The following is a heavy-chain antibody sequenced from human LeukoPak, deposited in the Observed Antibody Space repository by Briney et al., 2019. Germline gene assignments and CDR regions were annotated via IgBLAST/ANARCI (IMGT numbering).Heavy chain of an antibody. V-gene: IGHV3-13*01. D-gene: IGHD6-19*01. Sequence: PGGSLRLSCAASGFTLIDYDMHWVRQGLGKGLEWVSAIGIRGDTHYSGSVKGRFTISRENAESSLYLQMNSLRAEDTAVYYCARGGIQVSGIDEFDYWGQGTLVTVSS. CDR3: ARGGIQVSGIDEFDY. CDR1: GFTLIDYD. J-gene: IGHJ4*02. CDR2: IGIRGDT.